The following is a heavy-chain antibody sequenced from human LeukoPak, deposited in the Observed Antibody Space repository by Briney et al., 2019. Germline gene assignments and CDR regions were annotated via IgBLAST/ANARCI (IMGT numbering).Heavy chain of an antibody. CDR2: IYHSGST. CDR1: GYSISSGYY. D-gene: IGHD1-26*01. Sequence: SETLSLTCTVSGYSISSGYYWGWIRQPPGKGLEWIGSIYHSGSTYYNPSLKSRVTISVDTSKNQFSLKLSSVTAADTAVYYCARVRDLDSGSYYGPLDYWGQGTLVTVSS. CDR3: ARVRDLDSGSYYGPLDY. V-gene: IGHV4-38-2*02. J-gene: IGHJ4*02.